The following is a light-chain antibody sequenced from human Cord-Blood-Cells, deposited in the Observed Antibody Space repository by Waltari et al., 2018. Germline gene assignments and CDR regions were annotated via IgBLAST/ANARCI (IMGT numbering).Light chain of an antibody. CDR3: QQYYSTPRFT. CDR2: YAS. V-gene: IGKV1D-43*01. J-gene: IGKJ3*01. CDR1: QGVSSY. Sequence: AIRMTQSPFSLSASVGNSVTITCWANQGVSSYLSWYQQKPAKPPKHFLYYASSLQSGVPSRFSGSGSGTDYTPTNISLQPEDFATYYCQQYYSTPRFTFGPGTKVDIK.